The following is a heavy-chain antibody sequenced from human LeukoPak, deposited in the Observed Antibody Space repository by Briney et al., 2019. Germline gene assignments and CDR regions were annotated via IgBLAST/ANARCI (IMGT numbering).Heavy chain of an antibody. D-gene: IGHD3-10*01. J-gene: IGHJ6*03. CDR3: ARVSRLGYYGSGSYYNFIYYYYYYMDV. V-gene: IGHV3-48*01. CDR1: GFTFSSYS. CDR2: ISSSSSTT. Sequence: GGSLRLSCAASGFTFSSYSMNWVRQAPGKGLEWVSYISSSSSTTYYADSVKGRFTISRDNAKSSLYLQMNSLRAEDTAVYYCARVSRLGYYGSGSYYNFIYYYYYYMDVWGKGTTVTISS.